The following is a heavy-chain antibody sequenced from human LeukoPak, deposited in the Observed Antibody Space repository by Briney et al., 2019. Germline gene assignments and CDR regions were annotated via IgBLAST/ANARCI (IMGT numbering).Heavy chain of an antibody. Sequence: GGSLRLSCAASGFTFSTSGMHWVRQAPGKGLEWVALIWYDGSNEYADSVKGRFTISRDNSKNTLYLQMNSLRAEDTAVYHCATDQGANYYYYIYVWGKGATVTVSS. V-gene: IGHV3-33*01. CDR2: IWYDGSNE. CDR3: ATDQGANYYYYIYV. CDR1: GFTFSTSG. J-gene: IGHJ6*03. D-gene: IGHD4/OR15-4a*01.